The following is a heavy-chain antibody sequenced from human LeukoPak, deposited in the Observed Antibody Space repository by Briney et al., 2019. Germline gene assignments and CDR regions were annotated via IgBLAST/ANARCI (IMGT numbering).Heavy chain of an antibody. J-gene: IGHJ5*02. CDR1: GYTFTGYY. CDR2: INPNSGGT. CDR3: ARFNRIAAAGRTIGGFDP. Sequence: ASVKVSCKASGYTFTGYYMHWVRQAPGQGLEWMGWINPNSGGTNYAQKFQGRVTMTRDTSISTAYMELSRLRSDDTAVYYCARFNRIAAAGRTIGGFDPWGQGTLATVSS. D-gene: IGHD6-13*01. V-gene: IGHV1-2*02.